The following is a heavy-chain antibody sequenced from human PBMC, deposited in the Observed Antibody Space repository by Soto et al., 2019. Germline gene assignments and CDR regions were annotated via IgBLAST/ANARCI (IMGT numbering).Heavy chain of an antibody. CDR2: TYYRSRWYN. D-gene: IGHD1-7*01. CDR3: AGTTSHYWYYMDV. Sequence: SQNLSLTCAISGDSVSSNSAAWNWIRQSPSRGLEWLGRTYYRSRWYNDYAVSVRSRITVNPDTSKNQFSLQLTSVTPEDTAVYYCAGTTSHYWYYMDVWGKGTTVTVSS. J-gene: IGHJ6*03. CDR1: GDSVSSNSAA. V-gene: IGHV6-1*01.